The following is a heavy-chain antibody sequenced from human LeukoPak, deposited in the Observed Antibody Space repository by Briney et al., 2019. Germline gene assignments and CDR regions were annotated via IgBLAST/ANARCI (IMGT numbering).Heavy chain of an antibody. CDR2: IYHSGST. CDR3: ARVGRWFDP. Sequence: SETLSLTCTVSGGSISSSSYYWGWIRQPPGKGLEWIGSIYHSGSTYYNPSLKSRVTISVDTSKNQFSLKLSSVTAADTAAYYCARVGRWFDPWGQGTLVTVSS. CDR1: GGSISSSSYY. V-gene: IGHV4-39*07. J-gene: IGHJ5*02.